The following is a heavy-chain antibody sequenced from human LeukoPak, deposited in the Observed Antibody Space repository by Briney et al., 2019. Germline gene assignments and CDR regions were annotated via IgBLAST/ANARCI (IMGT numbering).Heavy chain of an antibody. Sequence: SETLSLTYTVSSGSVNSYYWSWIRQPPGKGLEWIGYIYYSGSTNYNPSLKSRVTISVDTSKNQFSLKLSSVTAADTAVYYCARVPAAPRPYMDVWGQGTTVIVSS. D-gene: IGHD2-2*01. J-gene: IGHJ6*02. CDR2: IYYSGST. V-gene: IGHV4-59*02. CDR3: ARVPAAPRPYMDV. CDR1: SGSVNSYY.